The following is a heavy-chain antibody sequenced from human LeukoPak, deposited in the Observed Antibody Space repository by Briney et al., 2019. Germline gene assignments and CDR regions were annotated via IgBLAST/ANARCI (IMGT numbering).Heavy chain of an antibody. CDR1: GFTFSSYA. D-gene: IGHD6-19*01. Sequence: GGSLRLSCAASGFTFSSYAMSWVRQAPGKGREWVSAISGSGGSTYYADSVKGRFTISRDNSKKTLYLQMNSLRAEDTAVYYCAKIQRPEQWLVKYYFDYWGQGTLVTVSS. J-gene: IGHJ4*02. CDR3: AKIQRPEQWLVKYYFDY. V-gene: IGHV3-23*01. CDR2: ISGSGGST.